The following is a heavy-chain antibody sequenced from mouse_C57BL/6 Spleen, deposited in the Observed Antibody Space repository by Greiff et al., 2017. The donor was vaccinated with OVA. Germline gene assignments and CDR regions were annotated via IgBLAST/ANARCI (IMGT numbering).Heavy chain of an antibody. Sequence: VQLQESGPGLVAPSQSLSITCTVSGFSLTSYGVSWVRQPPGKGLEWLGVIWGDGSTNYHSALISKLSISKDNSKSQVFLKLNSLQTDDTATYYCARITTVLDLYSMDYWGQGTSVTVSS. J-gene: IGHJ4*01. CDR3: ARITTVLDLYSMDY. CDR2: IWGDGST. D-gene: IGHD1-1*01. CDR1: GFSLTSYG. V-gene: IGHV2-3*01.